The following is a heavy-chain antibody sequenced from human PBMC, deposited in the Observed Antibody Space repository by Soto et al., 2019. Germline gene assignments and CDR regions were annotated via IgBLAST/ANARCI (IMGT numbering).Heavy chain of an antibody. CDR1: GGTFSSYT. CDR3: ARGKGTIVVVPAAMGLDY. D-gene: IGHD2-2*01. Sequence: SVKVSCKASGGTFSSYTISWVRQAPGQGLEWMGRIIPILGIANYAQKFQGRVTITADKSTSTAYMELSSLRSEDTAVYYCARGKGTIVVVPAAMGLDYWGLGTLVTVSS. V-gene: IGHV1-69*02. J-gene: IGHJ4*02. CDR2: IIPILGIA.